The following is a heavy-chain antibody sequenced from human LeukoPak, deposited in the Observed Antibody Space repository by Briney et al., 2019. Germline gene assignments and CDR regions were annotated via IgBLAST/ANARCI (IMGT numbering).Heavy chain of an antibody. J-gene: IGHJ5*02. CDR2: IYYSGST. CDR3: ARPHITIFGVAPGGWFDP. V-gene: IGHV4-39*01. Sequence: SETLSLTCTVSGGSISSSSYYWGWIRQPPGKGLEWIGSIYYSGSTYYNPSLKSRVTISVDTSKNQLSLKLSSVTAADTAVYYCARPHITIFGVAPGGWFDPWGQGTLVTVSS. CDR1: GGSISSSSYY. D-gene: IGHD3-3*01.